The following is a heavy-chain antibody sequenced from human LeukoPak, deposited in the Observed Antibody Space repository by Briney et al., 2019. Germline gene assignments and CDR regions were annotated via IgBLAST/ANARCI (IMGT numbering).Heavy chain of an antibody. Sequence: GGSLRLSCAASGFTFSAYDIHWVRQGSGEVLEWVGAIYAAGNTFYRDSVEGRFTISGENAKNSLYLQMNSLRAGDTAVYYCVRRSSGNSWHIDSWGQGTLVTVSS. CDR2: IYAAGNT. CDR3: VRRSSGNSWHIDS. V-gene: IGHV3-13*01. D-gene: IGHD6-13*01. J-gene: IGHJ4*02. CDR1: GFTFSAYD.